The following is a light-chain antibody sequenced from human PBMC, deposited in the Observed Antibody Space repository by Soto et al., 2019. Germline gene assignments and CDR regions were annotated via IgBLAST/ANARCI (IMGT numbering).Light chain of an antibody. V-gene: IGKV3-20*01. Sequence: EIVLTQSPGTLSLSPGERATLSCRASQSVSSSYLAWYQQKPGQAPRLLIYGASSRATGIPDRFSGSGSGTVFTLTISRLEPEDLAVYYCQQYGISPWTFGQGTKVEIK. CDR3: QQYGISPWT. CDR2: GAS. J-gene: IGKJ1*01. CDR1: QSVSSSY.